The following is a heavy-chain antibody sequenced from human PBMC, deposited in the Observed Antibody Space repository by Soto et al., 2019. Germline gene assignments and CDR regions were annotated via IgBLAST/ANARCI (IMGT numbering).Heavy chain of an antibody. J-gene: IGHJ4*02. CDR2: ISSSGSTI. Sequence: GGSLRLSCAASGFTFSDYYMSWIRQAPGKGLEWVSYISSSGSTIYYADSVKGRFTISRDNAKNSLYLQMNSLRAEDTAVYYCAGGYCSGGSCYPNKNFDYWGQGTLVTVSS. CDR3: AGGYCSGGSCYPNKNFDY. D-gene: IGHD2-15*01. CDR1: GFTFSDYY. V-gene: IGHV3-11*01.